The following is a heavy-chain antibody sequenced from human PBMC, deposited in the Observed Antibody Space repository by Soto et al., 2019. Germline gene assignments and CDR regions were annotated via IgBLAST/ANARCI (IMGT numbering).Heavy chain of an antibody. CDR2: IYYSGST. CDR1: GGSISSGDYY. J-gene: IGHJ3*02. CDR3: ARRTLRLGAFDI. D-gene: IGHD5-12*01. Sequence: PSETLSLTCTVSGGSISSGDYYWSWIRQPPGKGLEWIGSIYYSGSTYYNPSLKSRVTISVDTSKNQFSLKLSSVTAADTAVYYCARRTLRLGAFDIWGQGTMVTVSS. V-gene: IGHV4-39*01.